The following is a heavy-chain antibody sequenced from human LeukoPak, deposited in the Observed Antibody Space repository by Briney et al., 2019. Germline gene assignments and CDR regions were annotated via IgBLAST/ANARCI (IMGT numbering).Heavy chain of an antibody. CDR1: GFTFSSYW. V-gene: IGHV3-66*01. J-gene: IGHJ3*02. Sequence: GGSLRLSCAASGFTFSSYWMHWVRQAPGKGLEWVSVIYSGGSTYYADSVKGRFTISRDNSKNTLYLQMNSLRAEDTAVYYCARDGRGYGSGDVFDIWGQGTMVTVSS. D-gene: IGHD3-10*01. CDR3: ARDGRGYGSGDVFDI. CDR2: IYSGGST.